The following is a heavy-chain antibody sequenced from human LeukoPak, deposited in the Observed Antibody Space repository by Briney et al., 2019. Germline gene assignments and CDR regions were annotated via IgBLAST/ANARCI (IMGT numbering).Heavy chain of an antibody. CDR2: ITGSGDST. CDR3: VKNSGGSVAGLFDY. D-gene: IGHD6-19*01. Sequence: GGSLRLSCAASGFTFDGYAMHWVRQPPGKGLEWVSVITGSGDSTYNADSVKGRFTISRDNTKNMLYLQMNSLRAEDTAVYYCVKNSGGSVAGLFDYWGQGALVTVSS. V-gene: IGHV3-23*01. J-gene: IGHJ4*02. CDR1: GFTFDGYA.